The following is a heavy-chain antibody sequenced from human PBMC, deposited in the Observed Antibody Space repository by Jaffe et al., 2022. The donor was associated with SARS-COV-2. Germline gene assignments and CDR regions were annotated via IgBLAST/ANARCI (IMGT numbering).Heavy chain of an antibody. V-gene: IGHV4-61*02. CDR1: GVSMNNGGDY. J-gene: IGHJ4*02. Sequence: QVQLQESGPGLVKPSQTLSLTCTVSGVSMNNGGDYWSWLRQSAGKGLEWIGRIYMSGSTNYNPSLRSRVAVSIDTSKNQFFLNLTSVTAADSAVYYCARDRRNPPRIVAAGTWGQGTLVIVSS. CDR2: IYMSGST. D-gene: IGHD6-19*01. CDR3: ARDRRNPPRIVAAGT.